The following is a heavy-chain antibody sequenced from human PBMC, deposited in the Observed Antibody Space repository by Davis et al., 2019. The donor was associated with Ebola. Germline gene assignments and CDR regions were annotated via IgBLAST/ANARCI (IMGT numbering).Heavy chain of an antibody. CDR2: ITGSGGSR. CDR1: GFSVSGKY. J-gene: IGHJ4*02. CDR3: AKSTMIVGDWDFDY. D-gene: IGHD3-22*01. Sequence: GESLKISCEVSGFSVSGKYMSWVRQAPGKGLEWVSSITGSGGSRYHADSVKGRFTISRDNSENTLHLQMNSLRADDTAVYYCAKSTMIVGDWDFDYWGQGTLVTVSS. V-gene: IGHV3-23*01.